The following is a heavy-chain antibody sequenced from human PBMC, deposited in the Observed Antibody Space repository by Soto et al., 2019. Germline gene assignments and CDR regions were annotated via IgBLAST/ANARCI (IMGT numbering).Heavy chain of an antibody. CDR2: LFTSGGT. Sequence: PSETLSLTCTVSGDSISNYSWSWVRQPPGNGLEWIGRLFTSGGTKYNPSLKSRVTMSVDTSKNQLSLSLSSVTVADTAIYYCARRDSVSSGRGFDYWGQGILVTVSS. D-gene: IGHD6-6*01. CDR3: ARRDSVSSGRGFDY. V-gene: IGHV4-4*07. J-gene: IGHJ4*02. CDR1: GDSISNYS.